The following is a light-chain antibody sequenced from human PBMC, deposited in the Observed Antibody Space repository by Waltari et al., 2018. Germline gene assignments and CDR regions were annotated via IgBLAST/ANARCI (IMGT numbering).Light chain of an antibody. CDR2: SNT. J-gene: IGLJ2*01. CDR3: AAWDDTLNGVL. CDR1: GSNIGART. V-gene: IGLV1-44*01. Sequence: QSVLTQSPSTSGTPGQTVTIFCSGSGSNIGARTVNWYQQLPGTAPKLLIYSNTQRPSGVPGRFSGPKSGASASLAISRLQSEDEADYYCAAWDDTLNGVLFGGGTKLTVL.